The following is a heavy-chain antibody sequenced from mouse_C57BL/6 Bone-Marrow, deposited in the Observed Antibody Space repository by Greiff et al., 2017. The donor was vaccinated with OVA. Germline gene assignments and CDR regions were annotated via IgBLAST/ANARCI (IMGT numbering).Heavy chain of an antibody. CDR2: IDPEDGDT. V-gene: IGHV14-1*01. Sequence: EVQLQQSGAELVRPGASVKLSCTASGFNIKAYYMPWVKQRPEQGLEWIGRIDPEDGDTEYAPKFQGKATMTADTSSNTAYLQLRSLTSEDTAVYYCTTPYYYGMDYWGQGTSVTVSS. J-gene: IGHJ4*01. CDR1: GFNIKAYY. CDR3: TTPYYYGMDY.